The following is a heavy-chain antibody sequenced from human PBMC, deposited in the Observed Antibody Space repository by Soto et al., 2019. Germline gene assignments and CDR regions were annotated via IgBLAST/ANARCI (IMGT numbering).Heavy chain of an antibody. CDR3: TRHGTGTTGGLGY. V-gene: IGHV3-73*01. J-gene: IGHJ4*02. CDR2: IRSKANSYAT. D-gene: IGHD1-1*01. CDR1: GFTFSGSA. Sequence: PGGSLRLSCAASGFTFSGSAMHWVRQASGKGLEWVGRIRSKANSYATAYAASVKGRFTISRDDSKNTAYLQMNSLKTEDTAAYYCTRHGTGTTGGLGYWGQGTLVTVSS.